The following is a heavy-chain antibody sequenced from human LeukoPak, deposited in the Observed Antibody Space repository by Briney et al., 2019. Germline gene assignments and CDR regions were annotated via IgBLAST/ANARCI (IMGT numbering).Heavy chain of an antibody. D-gene: IGHD4-17*01. V-gene: IGHV1-69*13. CDR3: ARGKGPTQNDYGDYEDYYYYGMDV. CDR2: IIPIFGTA. CDR1: GGTFSSYA. J-gene: IGHJ6*02. Sequence: ASVKVSCKASGGTFSSYAISWVRQAPGQGLEWMGGIIPIFGTANYAQKFQGRVTITADESTSTAYMELSSLRSEDTAVYYCARGKGPTQNDYGDYEDYYYYGMDVWGQGTTVTVSS.